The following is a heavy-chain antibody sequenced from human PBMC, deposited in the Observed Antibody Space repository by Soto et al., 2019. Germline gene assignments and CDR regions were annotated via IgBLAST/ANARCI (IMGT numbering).Heavy chain of an antibody. V-gene: IGHV3-9*01. CDR3: AKDVGSYYYDTSAYHYDY. J-gene: IGHJ4*02. CDR2: ISWNSGTI. D-gene: IGHD3-22*01. CDR1: GFIFEDYA. Sequence: PGGSLRLSCVASGFIFEDYAMNWVRQGPGKGLEWVSGISWNSGTIGYADAVKGRFTISRDNAKNSLRLQMNSLRAEDTALYYCAKDVGSYYYDTSAYHYDYWGRGTQVTV.